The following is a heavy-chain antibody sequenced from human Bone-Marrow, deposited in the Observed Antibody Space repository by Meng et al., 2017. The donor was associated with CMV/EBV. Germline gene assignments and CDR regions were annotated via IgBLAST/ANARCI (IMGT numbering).Heavy chain of an antibody. V-gene: IGHV4-59*01. CDR2: IHYSGST. J-gene: IGHJ6*02. D-gene: IGHD3-10*01. Sequence: SETLSLTCTVSGDSIRNYYWNWIRQPPGKGLEWIGFIHYSGSTNYNPSLKSRVTMSVETSKDQISLKLNSVTAADTAVYYCARAGSAMVRGGKGAIFYYYGMDVWGQGTTVTVSS. CDR1: GDSIRNYY. CDR3: ARAGSAMVRGGKGAIFYYYGMDV.